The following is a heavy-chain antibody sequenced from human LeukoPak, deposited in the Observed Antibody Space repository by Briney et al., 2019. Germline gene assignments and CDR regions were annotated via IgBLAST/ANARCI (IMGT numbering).Heavy chain of an antibody. CDR3: ARDPAITMVRETYYYYGMDV. V-gene: IGHV3-33*01. D-gene: IGHD3-10*01. J-gene: IGHJ6*02. CDR1: GFTFSSYG. Sequence: QPGRSLRLSCAASGFTFSSYGMHWVRQAPGKGLEWVAVIWYDGSNKYYADSVKGRFTISRDNSKSTLYLQMNSLRAEDTAVYYCARDPAITMVRETYYYYGMDVWGQGTRSPSP. CDR2: IWYDGSNK.